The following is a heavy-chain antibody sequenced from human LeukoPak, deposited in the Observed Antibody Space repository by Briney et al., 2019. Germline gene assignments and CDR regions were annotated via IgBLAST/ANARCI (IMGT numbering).Heavy chain of an antibody. CDR3: ARGEITMVRGVIIWDYMDV. J-gene: IGHJ6*03. Sequence: ASVKVSCKASGYTFTTYGVSWVRQAPGQGLEWMGWISAYGGNTDYARKFQGRVTMTTDTSTSTAYMELRSLRLDDTAVYYCARGEITMVRGVIIWDYMDVWGKGTTVTVSS. V-gene: IGHV1-18*01. CDR1: GYTFTTYG. CDR2: ISAYGGNT. D-gene: IGHD3-10*01.